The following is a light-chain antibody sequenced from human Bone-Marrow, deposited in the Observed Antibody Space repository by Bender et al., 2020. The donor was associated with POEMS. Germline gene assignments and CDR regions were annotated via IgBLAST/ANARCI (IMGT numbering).Light chain of an antibody. V-gene: IGLV2-14*03. Sequence: QSALTQPASVSGSPGQSVTISCAGGSSDIRSYDRVCWFQQHPGRAPKLIIYDVTRRPSGVSYRFSGSNSGNTATLTISRVEAGDEADYFCQVWDSDTDVYVSGTGTKVTVL. CDR2: DVT. CDR3: QVWDSDTDVYV. CDR1: SSDIRSYDR. J-gene: IGLJ1*01.